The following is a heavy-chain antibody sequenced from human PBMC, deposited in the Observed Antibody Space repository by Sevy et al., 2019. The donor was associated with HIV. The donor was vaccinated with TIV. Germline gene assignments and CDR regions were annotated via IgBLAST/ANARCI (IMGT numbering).Heavy chain of an antibody. J-gene: IGHJ4*02. D-gene: IGHD2-21*01. CDR1: GDSINNYY. CDR3: ARLRWDVVDARGATLWCYFDS. V-gene: IGHV4-59*12. Sequence: SETLSLTCSVSGDSINNYYWSWIRQPPGKGLEWIGYTSYSGTTNYRPSLKSRVDISVDTSMHHFSLKINSVTAADTAVYYCARLRWDVVDARGATLWCYFDSWGQGILVTVS. CDR2: TSYSGTT.